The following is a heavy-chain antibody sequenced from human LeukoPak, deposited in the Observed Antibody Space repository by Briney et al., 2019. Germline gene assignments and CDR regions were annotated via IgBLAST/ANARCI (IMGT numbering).Heavy chain of an antibody. V-gene: IGHV4-34*01. Sequence: PSETLSLTCAVYGGSFSGYYWGGIRQPPGKGLEWIGEINHSGSTNYNPSLKSRVTISVDTSKNQFSLKLSSVTAADTAVYYCARFGYSYGNPWGQGTLVTVSS. CDR1: GGSFSGYY. J-gene: IGHJ5*02. CDR2: INHSGST. CDR3: ARFGYSYGNP. D-gene: IGHD5-18*01.